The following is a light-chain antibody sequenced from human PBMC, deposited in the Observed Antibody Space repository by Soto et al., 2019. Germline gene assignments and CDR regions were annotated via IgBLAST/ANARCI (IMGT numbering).Light chain of an antibody. V-gene: IGKV3-20*01. CDR1: QSVSSIY. Sequence: EIMLTQSPGTLSLSPGEGATLSCRASQSVSSIYLAWYQQKPGQAPRLLIYGATRRATGIPDRFSGSGSGTDFTLTISRLEPEDFAVYYCQQYGNSPLYSFGQGTKLEIK. CDR3: QQYGNSPLYS. J-gene: IGKJ2*03. CDR2: GAT.